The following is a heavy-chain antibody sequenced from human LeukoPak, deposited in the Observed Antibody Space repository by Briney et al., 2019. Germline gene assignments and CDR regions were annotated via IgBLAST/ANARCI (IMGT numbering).Heavy chain of an antibody. D-gene: IGHD6-13*01. CDR2: ISYDGSNK. CDR3: AKDRIAAAGGGPFDY. CDR1: GFTFSSYG. V-gene: IGHV3-30*18. Sequence: GGSLRLSCEASGFTFSSYGMHWVRQAPAKGLEWVAVISYDGSNKYYADSVKGRFTISRDNSKNTLYLQMNSLRAEDTAVYYCAKDRIAAAGGGPFDYWGQGTLVTVSS. J-gene: IGHJ4*02.